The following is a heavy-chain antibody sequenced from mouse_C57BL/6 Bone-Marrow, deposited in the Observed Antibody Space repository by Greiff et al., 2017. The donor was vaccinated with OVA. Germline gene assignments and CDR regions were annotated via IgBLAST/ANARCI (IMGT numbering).Heavy chain of an antibody. CDR3: ANLLLDY. CDR2: IDPSDSYT. D-gene: IGHD1-1*01. J-gene: IGHJ2*01. V-gene: IGHV1-50*01. CDR1: GYTFTSYW. Sequence: QVQLQPPGAELVKPGASVKLSCKASGYTFTSYWMQWVKQRPGQGLEWIGEIDPSDSYTNYNQKFKGKATLTVDTSSSTAYMQLSSLTSEDSAVYYCANLLLDYWGQGTTLTVSS.